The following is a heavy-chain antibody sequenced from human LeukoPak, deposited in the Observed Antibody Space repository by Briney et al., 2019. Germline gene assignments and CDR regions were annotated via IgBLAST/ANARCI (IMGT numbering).Heavy chain of an antibody. J-gene: IGHJ4*02. CDR1: GGSISTYY. Sequence: SETLSLTCTLSGGSISTYYWSWIRQPPGKGLEWIGYIYHSGSTNYNPSLKSRVTISVDTSKNQFSLKLSSVTAPDTAVYYCARGGGYASPIDYWGQGALVTVSS. V-gene: IGHV4-59*01. D-gene: IGHD5-12*01. CDR2: IYHSGST. CDR3: ARGGGYASPIDY.